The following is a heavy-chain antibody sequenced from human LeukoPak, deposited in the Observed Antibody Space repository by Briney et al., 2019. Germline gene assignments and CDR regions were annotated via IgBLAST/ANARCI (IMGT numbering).Heavy chain of an antibody. Sequence: ASVKVSCKASGYTFTNYDISWVRQATGQGLEWMGWMNPNSGNTGYAQKFQGRVTMTRNTSIRTAYMELSSLRSEDTAVYYCARARGYSYGYEDYWGQGTLVTVSS. CDR2: MNPNSGNT. D-gene: IGHD5-18*01. CDR3: ARARGYSYGYEDY. CDR1: GYTFTNYD. V-gene: IGHV1-8*01. J-gene: IGHJ4*02.